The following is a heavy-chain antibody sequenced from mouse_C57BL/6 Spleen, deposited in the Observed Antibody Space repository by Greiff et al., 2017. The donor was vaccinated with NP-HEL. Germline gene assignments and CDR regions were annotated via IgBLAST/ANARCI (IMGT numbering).Heavy chain of an antibody. CDR3: AREVYYGGFAY. V-gene: IGHV1-69*01. CDR1: GYTFTSYW. Sequence: QVQLQQPGAELVMPGASVKLSCKASGYTFTSYWMHWVKQRPGQGLAWIGEIDPSDSYTNYNQKFKGKSTLTVDKSSSTAYMQLNSLTSEDSAVYYCAREVYYGGFAYWGQGTLVTVSA. J-gene: IGHJ3*01. CDR2: IDPSDSYT. D-gene: IGHD2-1*01.